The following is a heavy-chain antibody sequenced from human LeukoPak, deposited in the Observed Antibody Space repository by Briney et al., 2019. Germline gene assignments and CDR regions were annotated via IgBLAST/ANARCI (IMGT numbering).Heavy chain of an antibody. CDR2: INPSGGST. D-gene: IGHD4/OR15-4a*01. J-gene: IGHJ4*02. Sequence: GASVKVSCKASGYTFTSYYMHWVRQAPGQGLEWMGIINPSGGSTSYAQKFQGRVTMTRDTSTSTVYMELSSLRSEDTVVYYCARVMGVTTLFNWGQGTLVTVSS. CDR1: GYTFTSYY. CDR3: ARVMGVTTLFN. V-gene: IGHV1-46*01.